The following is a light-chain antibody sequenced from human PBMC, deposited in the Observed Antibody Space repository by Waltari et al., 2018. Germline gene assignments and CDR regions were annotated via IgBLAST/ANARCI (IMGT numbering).Light chain of an antibody. CDR3: AAWDDSLSGPLVV. CDR2: SNK. Sequence: QSVLTHPPSASGTPGPRVTIPCFGSSSTIGSTYVYWYQQPPATTPKLLIYSNKPRPPGVPDRFSGSKAGTSASLAISGLRSEEEADYYCAAWDDSLSGPLVVFGGGTKLTVL. V-gene: IGLV1-47*01. J-gene: IGLJ2*01. CDR1: SSTIGSTY.